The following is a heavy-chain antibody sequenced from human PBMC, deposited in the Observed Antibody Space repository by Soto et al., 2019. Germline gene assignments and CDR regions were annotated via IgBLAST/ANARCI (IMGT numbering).Heavy chain of an antibody. CDR1: GGSFSGYY. J-gene: IGHJ6*02. CDR2: INHSGST. Sequence: PSETLSLTCAVYGGSFSGYYWSWIRQPPGKGLEWIGEINHSGSTNYNPSLKSRVTISVDTSKNQFSLKLSSVTAADTAVYYCARAPHSDYYGMDVWGQGTTVTVSS. CDR3: ARAPHSDYYGMDV. V-gene: IGHV4-34*01.